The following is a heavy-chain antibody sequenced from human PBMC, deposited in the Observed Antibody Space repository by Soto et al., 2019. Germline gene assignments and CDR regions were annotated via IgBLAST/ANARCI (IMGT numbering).Heavy chain of an antibody. J-gene: IGHJ1*01. CDR2: ISAYNGNT. CDR3: ARADDDYIWGSYRPTYFQH. CDR1: GYTFTSYG. Sequence: ASVKVSCKASGYTFTSYGISWVRQAPGQGLEWMGWISAYNGNTNYAQKLQGRVTMTTDTSTSTAYMELRSLRSDDTAVYYCARADDDYIWGSYRPTYFQHWGQGTLVTVSS. D-gene: IGHD3-16*02. V-gene: IGHV1-18*01.